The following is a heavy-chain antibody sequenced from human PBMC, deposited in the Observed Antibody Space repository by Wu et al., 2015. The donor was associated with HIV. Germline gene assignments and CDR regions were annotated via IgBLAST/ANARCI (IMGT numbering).Heavy chain of an antibody. Sequence: QVQLMQSGAEVKKPGASVKVSCKTSGYTFTDNYIHWVRQAPGQGLEWMGWINPNSGGSKSPQKFQGRVTMTRDTSVSTVYLELTRLKFDDTAIYYCTRVSPPGVWGKGTTVTVSS. CDR1: GYTFTDNY. CDR2: INPNSGGS. CDR3: TRVSPPGV. V-gene: IGHV1-2*02. J-gene: IGHJ6*04.